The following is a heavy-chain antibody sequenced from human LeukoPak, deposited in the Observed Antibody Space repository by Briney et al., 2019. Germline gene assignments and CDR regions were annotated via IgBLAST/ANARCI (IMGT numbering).Heavy chain of an antibody. Sequence: SETLSLTCTVSGGSISSYYWSWIRQPPGKGLEWIGYIYYSGSTNYNPSLKSRVTISVDTSKNQFSLKLSSVTAADTAVYYCARRINYYDSSGYLKWPGAAFDIWGQGTMVTVSS. CDR1: GGSISSYY. CDR3: ARRINYYDSSGYLKWPGAAFDI. CDR2: IYYSGST. J-gene: IGHJ3*02. V-gene: IGHV4-59*08. D-gene: IGHD3-22*01.